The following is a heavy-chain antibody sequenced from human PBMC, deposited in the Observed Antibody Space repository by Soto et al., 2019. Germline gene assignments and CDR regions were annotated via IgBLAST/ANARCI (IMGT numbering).Heavy chain of an antibody. J-gene: IGHJ6*02. D-gene: IGHD2-15*01. Sequence: PGGSLRLSSAASGFTFSSYAMPWARQAPGKGLEWVAVIAYDGSNKYYADSVKGRFTISRDNSKNTLYLQMNSLRAEDTAVYYCAREGYYSRYGMDVWGQGTTVTVSS. V-gene: IGHV3-30-3*01. CDR1: GFTFSSYA. CDR3: AREGYYSRYGMDV. CDR2: IAYDGSNK.